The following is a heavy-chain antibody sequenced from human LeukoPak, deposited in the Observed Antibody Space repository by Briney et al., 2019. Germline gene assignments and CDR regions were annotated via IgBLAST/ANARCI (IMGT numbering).Heavy chain of an antibody. CDR1: GGSISSSSYY. V-gene: IGHV4-39*02. Sequence: SETLSLTCTVSGGSISSSSYYWGWIRQPPGKGLEWIGSIYYSGSTYYSPSLKSRVTISVDTSKNHFSLKLSSVTAADTAVYYCARTYYYDSSGYYDSINAFDVWGQGTMVTVSS. CDR2: IYYSGST. D-gene: IGHD3-22*01. J-gene: IGHJ3*01. CDR3: ARTYYYDSSGYYDSINAFDV.